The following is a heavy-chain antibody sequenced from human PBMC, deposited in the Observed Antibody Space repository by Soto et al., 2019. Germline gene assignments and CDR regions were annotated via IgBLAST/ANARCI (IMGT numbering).Heavy chain of an antibody. CDR1: GGSISSYY. Sequence: SETLSLTCTVSGGSISSYYWSWIRQPPGKGLEWIGYIYYSGSTNYNPSLKSRVTISVGTSKNQFSLKLSSVTAADTAVYYCARGLTMVRGVIGDAFDIWGQGTMVTVSS. D-gene: IGHD3-10*01. J-gene: IGHJ3*02. CDR2: IYYSGST. V-gene: IGHV4-59*12. CDR3: ARGLTMVRGVIGDAFDI.